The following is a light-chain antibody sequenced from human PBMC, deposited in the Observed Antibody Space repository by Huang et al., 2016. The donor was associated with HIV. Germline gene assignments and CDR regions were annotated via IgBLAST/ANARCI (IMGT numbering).Light chain of an antibody. V-gene: IGKV3-20*01. CDR2: GST. Sequence: ETVLTQSPGILSLSPGERATLTCRASQRVSTDYLAWYQQKPGQAPRLLSHGSTVRATGIPDRFSGSGSGTDFTLTINRLEPEDFALYYCQQYGNSPLTFGGGTEVEIK. J-gene: IGKJ4*01. CDR3: QQYGNSPLT. CDR1: QRVSTDY.